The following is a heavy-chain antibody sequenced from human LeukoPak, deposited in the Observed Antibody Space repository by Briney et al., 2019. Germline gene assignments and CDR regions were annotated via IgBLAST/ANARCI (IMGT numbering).Heavy chain of an antibody. CDR1: GGSISSYY. V-gene: IGHV4-59*08. CDR2: ISNIGSI. CDR3: AGHHPRNTVDF. Sequence: SETLSLTCTVSGGSISSYYWSWIRQPPGKGLEWIAYISNIGSINYNPSLKSRVTISLDTSKNQFSLKLSSVTAADTAVYYCAGHHPRNTVDFWGQGTLVTVSS. J-gene: IGHJ4*02. D-gene: IGHD2/OR15-2a*01.